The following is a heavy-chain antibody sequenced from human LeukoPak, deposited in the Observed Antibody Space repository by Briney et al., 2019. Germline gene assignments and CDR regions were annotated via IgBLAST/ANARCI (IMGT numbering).Heavy chain of an antibody. CDR3: ARGSWTRGYSYGYVLFY. CDR2: IYYSGST. J-gene: IGHJ4*02. V-gene: IGHV4-30-4*07. Sequence: SETLSLTCAVSGGSISSGGYSWSWIRQPPGKGLEWIGYIYYSGSTYYNPSLKSRVTISVDTSKNQFSLKLSSVTAADTAVYYCARGSWTRGYSYGYVLFYWGQGTLVTVSS. CDR1: GGSISSGGYS. D-gene: IGHD5-18*01.